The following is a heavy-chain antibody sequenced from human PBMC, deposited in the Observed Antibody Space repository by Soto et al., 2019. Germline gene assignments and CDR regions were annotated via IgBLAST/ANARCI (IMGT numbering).Heavy chain of an antibody. V-gene: IGHV4-31*03. D-gene: IGHD2-15*01. CDR3: ARRSCSGGSCLYYYYYMDV. Sequence: QVQLQESGPGLVKPSQTLSLTCTVSGGSISSGGYYWSWIRQHPGKGLEWIGYIYYSGSTYYNPSLKSRVTISVDTSKNQFSLKLSSVTAADTAVYYCARRSCSGGSCLYYYYYMDVWGKGTTVTVSS. CDR2: IYYSGST. CDR1: GGSISSGGYY. J-gene: IGHJ6*03.